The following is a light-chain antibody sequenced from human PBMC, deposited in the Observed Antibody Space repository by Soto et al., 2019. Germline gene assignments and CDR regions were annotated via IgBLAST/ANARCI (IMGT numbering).Light chain of an antibody. V-gene: IGKV3-20*01. CDR1: QSVSSN. CDR2: GAS. J-gene: IGKJ1*01. Sequence: EIVMTQSPATLSVSPGARAPLSCRASQSVSSNLAWYQQKPGQAPRLLINGASSRATGIPDRFSGSGSGTYFTLTISRLEPEDFAVYYCQQYAKAPLTFGQGTKVDIK. CDR3: QQYAKAPLT.